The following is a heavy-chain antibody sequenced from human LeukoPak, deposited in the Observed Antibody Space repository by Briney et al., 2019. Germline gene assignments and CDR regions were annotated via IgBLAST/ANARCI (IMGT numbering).Heavy chain of an antibody. J-gene: IGHJ4*02. Sequence: GGSLRLSCAASGFTFSSYGMHWVRQAPGKGLEWVSYISSSSSTIYYADSVKGRFTISRDNAKNSLYLQMNSLRAEDTAVYYCARAAYYFDSSGYYTPDYWGQGTLVTVSS. CDR1: GFTFSSYG. CDR3: ARAAYYFDSSGYYTPDY. CDR2: ISSSSSTI. V-gene: IGHV3-48*04. D-gene: IGHD3-22*01.